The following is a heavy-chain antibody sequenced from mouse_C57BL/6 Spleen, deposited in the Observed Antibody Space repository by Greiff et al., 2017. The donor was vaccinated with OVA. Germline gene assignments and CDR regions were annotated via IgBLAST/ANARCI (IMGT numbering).Heavy chain of an antibody. Sequence: EVQLVESGGGLVKPGGSLKLSCAASGFTFSSYAMSWVRQTPEKRLEWVATISDGGSYTYYPDNVKGRFTISRDNAKNNLYLQMSHLKSEDTAMYYCARGHDYVEGYYFDYWGQGTTLTVSS. V-gene: IGHV5-4*01. CDR1: GFTFSSYA. CDR2: ISDGGSYT. D-gene: IGHD2-4*01. J-gene: IGHJ2*01. CDR3: ARGHDYVEGYYFDY.